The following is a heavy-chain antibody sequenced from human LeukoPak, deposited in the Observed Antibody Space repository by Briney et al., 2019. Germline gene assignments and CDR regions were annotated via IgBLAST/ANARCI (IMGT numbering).Heavy chain of an antibody. J-gene: IGHJ6*03. D-gene: IGHD2-15*01. CDR3: ARDCQRYCSFYYYMDV. Sequence: PSETLSLTCTVSGGSISSGSYYWSWIRQPAGKGLEWIGRIYTTGSTYYNPSLKSRVTISVDTSKNQFSLKLSSVTAADTAVYYCARDCQRYCSFYYYMDVWGKGTTVTVSS. V-gene: IGHV4-61*02. CDR1: GGSISSGSYY. CDR2: IYTTGST.